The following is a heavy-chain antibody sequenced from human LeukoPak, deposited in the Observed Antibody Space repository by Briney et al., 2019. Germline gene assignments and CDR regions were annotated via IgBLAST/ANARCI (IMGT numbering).Heavy chain of an antibody. D-gene: IGHD6-13*01. J-gene: IGHJ3*02. CDR2: FDPEDGET. CDR1: GYTLTELS. Sequence: ASVKVSCKASGYTLTELSMHWVRRAPGKGLEWMGGFDPEDGETIYAQKFQGRVTMTEDTSTDAAYMELSSLRSEDTAVYYCATASWREGHGGAFDIWGQGTMVTVSS. V-gene: IGHV1-24*01. CDR3: ATASWREGHGGAFDI.